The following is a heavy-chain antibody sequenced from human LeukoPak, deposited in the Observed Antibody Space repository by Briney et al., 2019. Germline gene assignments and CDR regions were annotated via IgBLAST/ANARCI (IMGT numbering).Heavy chain of an antibody. CDR3: ARNSVVPALSWFDP. J-gene: IGHJ5*02. V-gene: IGHV4-34*01. CDR2: INHSGST. Sequence: SSETLSLTCTVSGGSISSYYWSWIRQPPGKGLEWIGEINHSGSTNYNPSLKSRVTISVDTSKNQFSLKLSSVTAADTAVYYCARNSVVPALSWFDPWGQGTLVTVSS. CDR1: GGSISSYY. D-gene: IGHD2-2*01.